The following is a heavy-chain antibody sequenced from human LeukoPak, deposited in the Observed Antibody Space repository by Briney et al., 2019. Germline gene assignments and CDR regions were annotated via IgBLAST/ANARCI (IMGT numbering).Heavy chain of an antibody. V-gene: IGHV1-18*04. J-gene: IGHJ3*02. CDR3: ARARSGRTGYTAFDI. CDR2: ISAYNGNT. D-gene: IGHD3/OR15-3a*01. Sequence: ASVEVSCKASGYTFSDYYINWVRQAPGQGLEWMGWISAYNGNTNYAQKLQGRVTMTTDTSTSTAYMELRSLRSDDTAVYYCARARSGRTGYTAFDIWGQGTMVTVSS. CDR1: GYTFSDYY.